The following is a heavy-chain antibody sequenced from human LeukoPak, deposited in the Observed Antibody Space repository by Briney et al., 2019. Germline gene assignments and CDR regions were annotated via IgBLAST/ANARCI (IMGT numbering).Heavy chain of an antibody. Sequence: PSETLSLTCTVSGGSISSGSYYWSWIRQPAGKGLEWIGRIYTSESTNYNPSLKSRVTISVDTSKNQFSLKLSSVTAADTAVYYCARHNRAMVRGLNYFDYWGQGTLVTVSS. D-gene: IGHD3-10*01. V-gene: IGHV4-61*02. CDR3: ARHNRAMVRGLNYFDY. CDR2: IYTSEST. CDR1: GGSISSGSYY. J-gene: IGHJ4*02.